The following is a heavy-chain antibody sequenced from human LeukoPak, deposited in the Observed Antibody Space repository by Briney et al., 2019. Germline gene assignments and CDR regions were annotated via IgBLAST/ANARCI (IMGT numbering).Heavy chain of an antibody. Sequence: PGGSLRLSCAASGFTFSSYGMHWVRQAPGKGLEWVAFIRYDGSNKYYADSVKGRFTISRDNSKNTLYLQMNSLRAEDTAVYYCAKNSGDSSGYYDYYYYYMDVWGKGTTVTISS. CDR1: GFTFSSYG. CDR3: AKNSGDSSGYYDYYYYYMDV. CDR2: IRYDGSNK. V-gene: IGHV3-30*02. J-gene: IGHJ6*03. D-gene: IGHD3-22*01.